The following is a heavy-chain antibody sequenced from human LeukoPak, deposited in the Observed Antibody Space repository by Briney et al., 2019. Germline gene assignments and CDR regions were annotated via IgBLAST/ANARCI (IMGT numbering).Heavy chain of an antibody. CDR2: IIPIFGTA. CDR1: GGTFSSYA. J-gene: IGHJ3*02. Sequence: SVKVSCKASGGTFSSYAISWVRQAPGQGLEWMGGIIPIFGTANYAQKFQGRVTITADESTSTAYMELSSLRSEDTAVYYCAREVTAIPWDAFDIWGQGTMVTVSS. V-gene: IGHV1-69*13. CDR3: AREVTAIPWDAFDI. D-gene: IGHD2-21*02.